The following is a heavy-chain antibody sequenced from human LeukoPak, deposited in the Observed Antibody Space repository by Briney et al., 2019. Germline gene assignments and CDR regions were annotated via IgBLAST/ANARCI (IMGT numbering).Heavy chain of an antibody. CDR1: GGSISSYY. CDR2: IYYSGST. D-gene: IGHD4-17*01. J-gene: IGHJ4*02. CDR3: ASARMTTVTEFDY. Sequence: SETLSLTCTVSGGSISSYYWSWIRQPPGKGLEWIGYIYYSGSTNYNPSLKSRVTISVDTSKNQFSLKLRSVTAADTAVHYCASARMTTVTEFDYWGQGTLVTVSS. V-gene: IGHV4-59*01.